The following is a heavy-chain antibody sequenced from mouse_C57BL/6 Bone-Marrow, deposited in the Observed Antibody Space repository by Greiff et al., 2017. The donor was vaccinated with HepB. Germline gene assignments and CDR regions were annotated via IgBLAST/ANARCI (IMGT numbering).Heavy chain of an antibody. D-gene: IGHD1-1*01. CDR1: GYSITSGYY. J-gene: IGHJ3*01. V-gene: IGHV3-6*01. CDR3: ARSGDYYGSSSNFAY. CDR2: ISYDGSN. Sequence: EVQRVESGPGLVKPSQSLSLTCSVSGYSITSGYYWNWIRQSPGNKLEWMGYISYDGSNNYNPSLKNRISITRDTSKNQSFLKLNSVTTEDTATYYYARSGDYYGSSSNFAYWGQGTLVTVSA.